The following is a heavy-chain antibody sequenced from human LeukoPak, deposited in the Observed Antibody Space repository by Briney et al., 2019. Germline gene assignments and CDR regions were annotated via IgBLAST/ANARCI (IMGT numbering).Heavy chain of an antibody. CDR3: ARAMAAAGTGNWFDP. V-gene: IGHV1-18*01. CDR1: GYTFTSYG. D-gene: IGHD6-13*01. CDR2: ISAYNGNT. J-gene: IGHJ5*02. Sequence: ASVKVSCTASGYTFTSYGISWVRQAPGQGLEWMGWISAYNGNTNYAQKLQGRVTMTTDTSTSTAYMELRSLRSDDTAVYYCARAMAAAGTGNWFDPWGQGTLVTVSS.